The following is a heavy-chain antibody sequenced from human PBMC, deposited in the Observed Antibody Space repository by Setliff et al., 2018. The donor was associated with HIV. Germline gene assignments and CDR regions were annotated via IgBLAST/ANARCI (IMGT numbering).Heavy chain of an antibody. V-gene: IGHV4-34*01. CDR2: INYSGKT. J-gene: IGHJ4*02. CDR3: ARATYGSRAGTGLYFDS. CDR1: GGSFSGFY. D-gene: IGHD6-6*01. Sequence: SETLSLTCGISGGSFSGFYWAWIRQPPGKGLEWIGEINYSGKTNKNPSLKSRVTISADTSRTQFSLDLISVTAADTAVYYCARATYGSRAGTGLYFDSWGQGALVTVSS.